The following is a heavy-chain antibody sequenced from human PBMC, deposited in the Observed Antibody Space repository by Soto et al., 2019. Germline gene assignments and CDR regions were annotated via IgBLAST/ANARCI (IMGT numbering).Heavy chain of an antibody. CDR2: IIPILGIA. V-gene: IGHV1-69*02. CDR3: AVNMYAPDSDYYMDV. CDR1: GGTFSSYT. D-gene: IGHD2-8*01. Sequence: VASVKVSCKASGGTFSSYTISWVRQAPGQGLEWMGRIIPILGIANYAQKFQGRVTITADKSTSTAYMELSSLRSEDTAVYYCAVNMYAPDSDYYMDVWGKGTTVTVSS. J-gene: IGHJ6*03.